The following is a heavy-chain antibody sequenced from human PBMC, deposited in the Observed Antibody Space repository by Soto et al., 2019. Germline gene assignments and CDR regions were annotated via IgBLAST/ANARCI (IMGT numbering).Heavy chain of an antibody. V-gene: IGHV4-34*01. CDR3: ASTKSYQLLSYYYYYGMDV. Sequence: PSETLSLTCAVYGGSFSGYYWSWIRQPPGKGLEWIGEINHSGSTNYNPSLKSRVTISVDTSKNQFSLKLSSVTAADTAVYYCASTKSYQLLSYYYYYGMDVWGQGTTVTSP. CDR1: GGSFSGYY. CDR2: INHSGST. J-gene: IGHJ6*02. D-gene: IGHD2-2*01.